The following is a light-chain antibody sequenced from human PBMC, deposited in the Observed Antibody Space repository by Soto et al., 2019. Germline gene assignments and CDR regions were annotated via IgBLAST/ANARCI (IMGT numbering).Light chain of an antibody. V-gene: IGLV1-44*01. J-gene: IGLJ2*01. CDR3: AAWDDSLNGLV. Sequence: QSVLTQPPSVSGTPEQRVSISCSGSRSNIGINAVDWYHQLPGTAPKVLIYANNQRPSGVPDRFSGSKSGTSASLAINGLQSDDEAHYYCAAWDDSLNGLVFGGGTKLTVL. CDR2: ANN. CDR1: RSNIGINA.